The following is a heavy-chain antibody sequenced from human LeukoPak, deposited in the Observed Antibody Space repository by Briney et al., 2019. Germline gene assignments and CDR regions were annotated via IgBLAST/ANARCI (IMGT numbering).Heavy chain of an antibody. CDR1: GFIFSGYW. Sequence: PGGSLRLSCAASGFIFSGYWMSWVRQAPGKGLEWVAKVNPDGNEKYYVDSVRGRFTISKDNPKNSVYLQMDSLKAEDTAVYYCARGQYQLLWGKGALIIVSS. CDR2: VNPDGNEK. V-gene: IGHV3-7*04. D-gene: IGHD2-2*01. CDR3: ARGQYQLL. J-gene: IGHJ4*02.